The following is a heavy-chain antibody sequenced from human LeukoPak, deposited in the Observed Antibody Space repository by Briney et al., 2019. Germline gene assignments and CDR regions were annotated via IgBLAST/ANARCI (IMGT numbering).Heavy chain of an antibody. D-gene: IGHD5-18*01. J-gene: IGHJ4*02. Sequence: PGGSLRLSCTASGFTLGSHDMHWVRQTPGEGLEWVAAIASGFQTFYAGSVKGRFTDSREDAKNSLYLQMNSLRAGDTAVYYCVREARGYHYTYFDYWGQGTLVTVSS. CDR3: VREARGYHYTYFDY. CDR1: GFTLGSHD. V-gene: IGHV3-13*01. CDR2: IASGFQT.